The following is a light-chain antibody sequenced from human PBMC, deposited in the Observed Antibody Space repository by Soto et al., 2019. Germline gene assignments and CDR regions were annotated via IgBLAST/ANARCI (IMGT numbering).Light chain of an antibody. CDR2: AAP. CDR3: QQSYRTPYT. Sequence: DIQMTQSPSSLSASLGDRVTITCRASQSISSYFNWYQQKPRKAPKLLIYAAPSLQSGVPSRFSGGGSGTDFTLTISRLPPEDFATYYCQQSYRTPYTFGQGTKLEIK. V-gene: IGKV1-39*01. J-gene: IGKJ2*01. CDR1: QSISSY.